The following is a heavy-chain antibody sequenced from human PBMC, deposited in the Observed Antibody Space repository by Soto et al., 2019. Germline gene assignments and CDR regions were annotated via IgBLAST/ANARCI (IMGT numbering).Heavy chain of an antibody. J-gene: IGHJ5*02. CDR1: GYTFTSYG. D-gene: IGHD3-3*01. Sequence: QVQLVQSGAEVKKPGASVKVSCKASGYTFTSYGISWVRQAPGQGLEWMGWISAYNGNTNYAQKLQGGVTMTTDTSTSTAYMELRSLRSDDTAVYYCARDNDDYDFWTESRFDPWGQGTLVTVSS. CDR2: ISAYNGNT. CDR3: ARDNDDYDFWTESRFDP. V-gene: IGHV1-18*01.